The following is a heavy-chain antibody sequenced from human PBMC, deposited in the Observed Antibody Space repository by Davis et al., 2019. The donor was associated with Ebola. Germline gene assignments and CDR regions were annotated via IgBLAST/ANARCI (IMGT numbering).Heavy chain of an antibody. V-gene: IGHV4-34*01. CDR1: GGSFSGYY. D-gene: IGHD4-17*01. CDR3: ARYDYGVTDAFDI. J-gene: IGHJ3*02. Sequence: MPSETLSLTCAVYGGSFSGYYWSWIRQPPGKGLEWIGEINHSGSTNYNPSLKSRVTISVDTSKNQFSLKLSSVTAADTAVYYCARYDYGVTDAFDIWGQGTMVTVSS. CDR2: INHSGST.